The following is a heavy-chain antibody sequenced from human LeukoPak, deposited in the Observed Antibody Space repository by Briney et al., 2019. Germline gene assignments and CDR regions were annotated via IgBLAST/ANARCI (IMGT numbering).Heavy chain of an antibody. CDR2: INWNGGST. J-gene: IGHJ3*02. CDR3: ARPTIAAAGTGAFDI. CDR1: GFTFDDYG. V-gene: IGHV3-20*04. D-gene: IGHD6-13*01. Sequence: RPGGSLRLSCGASGFTFDDYGMSWVRQAPGKGLEWVSGINWNGGSTGYADSVKGRFTISRDNAKNSLYLQMNSLRAEDTALYYCARPTIAAAGTGAFDIWGQGTMVTVSS.